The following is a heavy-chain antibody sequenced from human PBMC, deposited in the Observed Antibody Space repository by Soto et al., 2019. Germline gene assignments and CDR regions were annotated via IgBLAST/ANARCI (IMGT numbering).Heavy chain of an antibody. D-gene: IGHD6-13*01. CDR3: ARGGYSSSWYLDY. J-gene: IGHJ4*02. Sequence: GVPMRVSCAAAGFTISIYGRSRVSKTPGKGLEWVSDISGSGGSTYYADSVKGRFTISRDNAKNSLYLQMNSLRAEDTAVYYCARGGYSSSWYLDYWGQGTLVTVSS. CDR2: ISGSGGST. V-gene: IGHV3-23*01. CDR1: GFTISIYG.